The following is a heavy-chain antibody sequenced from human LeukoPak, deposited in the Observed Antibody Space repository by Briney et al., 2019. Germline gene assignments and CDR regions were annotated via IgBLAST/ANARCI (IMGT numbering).Heavy chain of an antibody. D-gene: IGHD5-24*01. CDR1: GYTFTSYY. Sequence: ASVKVSCKASGYTFTSYYMHWVRQAPGQGLEWMGIINPSGGSTSYAQKFQGRVTMTRDMSTSTVYMELSSLRSEDTAVYYCAREGRDGYTRNWFDPWGQGTLVTVSS. CDR2: INPSGGST. CDR3: AREGRDGYTRNWFDP. J-gene: IGHJ5*02. V-gene: IGHV1-46*01.